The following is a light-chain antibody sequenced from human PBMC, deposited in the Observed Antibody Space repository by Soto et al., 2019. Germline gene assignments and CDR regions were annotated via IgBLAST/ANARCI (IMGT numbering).Light chain of an antibody. CDR2: GAS. CDR3: QQYGSSLIT. Sequence: EIVLTQSPGTLSLSPGERATLSCRASQSVSSSYLAWYQQKPGQAPRLLIYGASSRATGIPDRFSGSGSGPDFPLTLSILEPADFAVYYCQQYGSSLITFGPGTKVDIK. J-gene: IGKJ3*01. V-gene: IGKV3-20*01. CDR1: QSVSSSY.